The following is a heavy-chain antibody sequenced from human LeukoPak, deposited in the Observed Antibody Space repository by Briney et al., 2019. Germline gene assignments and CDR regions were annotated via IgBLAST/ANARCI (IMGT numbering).Heavy chain of an antibody. CDR3: TRESGSRWYTTNWFDP. D-gene: IGHD6-13*01. CDR2: IRGKAYGETT. Sequence: GGSLRLSCTASGFVFGDYAMSWVRQAPGKGLEWAGLIRGKAYGETTEYAASVKGKFTISRDDSRSIAYLQMNNLKSEDTAIYYCTRESGSRWYTTNWFDPWGQGTLVTVSS. CDR1: GFVFGDYA. J-gene: IGHJ5*02. V-gene: IGHV3-49*04.